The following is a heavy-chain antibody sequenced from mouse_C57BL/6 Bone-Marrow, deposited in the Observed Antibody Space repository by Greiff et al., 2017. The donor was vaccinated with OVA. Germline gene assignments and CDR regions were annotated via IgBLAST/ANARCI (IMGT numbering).Heavy chain of an antibody. CDR1: GYTFTSYW. V-gene: IGHV1-72*01. Sequence: QVQLKQPGAELVKPGASVKLSCKASGYTFTSYWMHWVKQRPGRGLEWIGRIDPNSGGTKYNEKFKSKATLTVDKPSSTAYMQLSSRTSEDSAVYYCARDYGSSYYYAMDYWGQGTSVTVSS. CDR2: IDPNSGGT. CDR3: ARDYGSSYYYAMDY. D-gene: IGHD1-1*01. J-gene: IGHJ4*01.